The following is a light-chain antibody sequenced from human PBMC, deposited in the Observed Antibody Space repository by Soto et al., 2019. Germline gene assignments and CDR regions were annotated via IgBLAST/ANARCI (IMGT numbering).Light chain of an antibody. V-gene: IGKV1-9*01. CDR1: QDIRTH. CDR3: QQRRSWPPMIT. J-gene: IGKJ5*01. CDR2: AAS. Sequence: IQLTQSPSSLSASVGARAPTSWRAPQDIRTHLAWFAQKPGRAPHLLIYAASTLHSGVPSRFSGSGSGTDFTITISSLEPQDFAVYYCQQRRSWPPMITFGPGTRLEIK.